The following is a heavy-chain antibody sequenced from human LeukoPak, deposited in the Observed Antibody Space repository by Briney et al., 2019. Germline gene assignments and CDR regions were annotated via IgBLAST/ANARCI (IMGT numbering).Heavy chain of an antibody. D-gene: IGHD3-3*01. CDR2: INHSGST. CDR1: GGSFSGYY. CDR3: ARGALYHDFWSGYRTPYYFDY. Sequence: SETLSLTCAVYGGSFSGYYWSWIRQPPGKGLEWIWEINHSGSTNYNPSLKSRVTISVDTSKNQFSLKLSSVTAADTAVYYCARGALYHDFWSGYRTPYYFDYWGQGTLVTVSS. V-gene: IGHV4-34*01. J-gene: IGHJ4*02.